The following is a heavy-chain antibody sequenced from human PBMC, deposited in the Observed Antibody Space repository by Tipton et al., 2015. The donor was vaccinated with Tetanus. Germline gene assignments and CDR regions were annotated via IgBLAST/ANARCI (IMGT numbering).Heavy chain of an antibody. J-gene: IGHJ4*02. V-gene: IGHV4-34*01. CDR2: INHRGGT. Sequence: GLVKPSETLSLTCAVSGGSFSGFYWSWIRQPPGKGLEWIGEINHRGGTSYNPSLKSRVTISVDTSKNQFSLNMSSVTAADTAVYYCARGTGDYWGQGTLVTVSS. D-gene: IGHD1-14*01. CDR3: ARGTGDY. CDR1: GGSFSGFY.